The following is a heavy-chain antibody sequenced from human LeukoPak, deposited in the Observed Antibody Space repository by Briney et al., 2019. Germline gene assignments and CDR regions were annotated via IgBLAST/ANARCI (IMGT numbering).Heavy chain of an antibody. J-gene: IGHJ4*02. CDR2: ISYDGSNK. D-gene: IGHD4-17*01. CDR3: ARDPIPSTTVTTGFDY. Sequence: GGSLRLSCAASGFTFSSYAMHWVRQAPGKGLEWVAVISYDGSNKYYADSVKGRFTISRDNSKNTLYLQMNSLRAEDTAVYYCARDPIPSTTVTTGFDYWGQGTLVTVSS. V-gene: IGHV3-30*04. CDR1: GFTFSSYA.